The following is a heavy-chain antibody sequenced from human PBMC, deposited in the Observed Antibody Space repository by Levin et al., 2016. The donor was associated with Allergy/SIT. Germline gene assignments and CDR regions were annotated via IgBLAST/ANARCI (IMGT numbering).Heavy chain of an antibody. Sequence: SETLSLTCTVSGGSISSYYWSWIRQPPGKGLEWIGYIYYSGSTNYNPSLKSRVTISVDTSKNQFSLKLSSVTAADTAVYYCARGGGNSYDYFDYWGQGTLVTVSS. CDR1: GGSISSYY. CDR3: ARGGGNSYDYFDY. J-gene: IGHJ4*02. D-gene: IGHD4-23*01. V-gene: IGHV4-59*01. CDR2: IYYSGST.